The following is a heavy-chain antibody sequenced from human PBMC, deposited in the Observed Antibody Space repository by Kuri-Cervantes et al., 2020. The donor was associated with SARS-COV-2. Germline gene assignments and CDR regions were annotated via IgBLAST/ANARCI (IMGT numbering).Heavy chain of an antibody. J-gene: IGHJ6*03. V-gene: IGHV3-30*02. Sequence: GESLKISCAASGFTFSSYGMHWVRQAPGKGMEWVAFIRYDGSNKYYADSVKGRFTISRDNSKNTLYLQMNSLRAEDTAVYYCAREAAMATGDYYYYMDVWGKGTTVTVSS. CDR1: GFTFSSYG. CDR2: IRYDGSNK. D-gene: IGHD5-18*01. CDR3: AREAAMATGDYYYYMDV.